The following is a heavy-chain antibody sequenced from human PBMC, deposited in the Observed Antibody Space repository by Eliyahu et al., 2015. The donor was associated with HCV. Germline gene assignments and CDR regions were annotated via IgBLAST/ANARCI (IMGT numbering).Heavy chain of an antibody. Sequence: QVQLVQSGAEVKKPGASVXVXCKTSGXIFTSYGISXVRQAPGQGLEWMGWISGYNGNTNYAQKFQGRVTMTTDTSTSTAYMELGSLRSDDTAVYYCARQWDGRSSMDYWGQGTLVTVSS. CDR2: ISGYNGNT. J-gene: IGHJ4*02. D-gene: IGHD2-2*01. V-gene: IGHV1-18*04. CDR3: ARQWDGRSSMDY. CDR1: GXIFTSYG.